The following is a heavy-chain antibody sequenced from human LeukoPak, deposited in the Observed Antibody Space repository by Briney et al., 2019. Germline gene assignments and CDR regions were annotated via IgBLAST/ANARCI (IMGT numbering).Heavy chain of an antibody. V-gene: IGHV1-3*01. CDR2: INAGNGNT. Sequence: ASVTVSCTASGYTFTNYAMHWVRQAPGQRLEWMGWINAGNGNTKYSQKFQGRVTITRDTSASTAYMELSSLRSEDTAVYYCARESVAGPFDYWGQGTLVTVSS. CDR3: ARESVAGPFDY. D-gene: IGHD6-19*01. CDR1: GYTFTNYA. J-gene: IGHJ4*02.